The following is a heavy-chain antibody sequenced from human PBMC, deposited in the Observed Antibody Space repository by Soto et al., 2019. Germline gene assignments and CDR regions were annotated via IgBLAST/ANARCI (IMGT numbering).Heavy chain of an antibody. Sequence: SETLSLTCTVSGGSIKVGGYYWGWIRQPPGKGLEWVATIYYSGTTYYNPSLKSRLTISLDTSRNQFSLDLTSVTAADTAVYYCARLAYSHYSTWGQGTLVTGSA. CDR1: GGSIKVGGYY. D-gene: IGHD5-12*01. J-gene: IGHJ4*02. V-gene: IGHV4-39*01. CDR2: IYYSGTT. CDR3: ARLAYSHYST.